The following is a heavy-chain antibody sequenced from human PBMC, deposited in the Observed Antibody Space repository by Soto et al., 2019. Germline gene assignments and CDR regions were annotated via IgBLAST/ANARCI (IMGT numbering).Heavy chain of an antibody. V-gene: IGHV1-3*01. D-gene: IGHD6-19*01. CDR1: GYMFTKSA. CDR3: ARDCVAAGNINFDY. Sequence: ASVKVSCKASGYMFTKSAMHWVRQAPGQRLEWMGWISGDSGNTKYSPKLQDRVTITRDTSASTAYMELSSLRSEDTALYYCARDCVAAGNINFDYWGQGTMVTVYS. J-gene: IGHJ4*01. CDR2: ISGDSGNT.